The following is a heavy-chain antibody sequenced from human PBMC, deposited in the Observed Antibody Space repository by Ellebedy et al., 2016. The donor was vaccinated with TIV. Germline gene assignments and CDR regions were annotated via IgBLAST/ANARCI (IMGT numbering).Heavy chain of an antibody. D-gene: IGHD3-22*01. CDR3: ARGSHYMIEVVIPSDAFDI. J-gene: IGHJ3*02. Sequence: MPSETLSLTCAVYGGSFSDYYWSWIRQPPGKGLEWIGELNRSGSTNYNPSLKSRVTISVDTSKNQFSLNLRSVTAADTAVYYCARGSHYMIEVVIPSDAFDIWGQGTMVIVSS. CDR2: LNRSGST. CDR1: GGSFSDYY. V-gene: IGHV4-34*01.